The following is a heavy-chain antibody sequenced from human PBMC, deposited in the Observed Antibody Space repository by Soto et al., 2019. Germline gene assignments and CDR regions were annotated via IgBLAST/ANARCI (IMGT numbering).Heavy chain of an antibody. J-gene: IGHJ3*02. CDR3: ARVGPIVVVPAAMRDAFDI. CDR2: INHSGST. D-gene: IGHD2-2*01. CDR1: GGSFSGYY. Sequence: QVQLQQWGAGLLKPSETLSLTCAVYGGSFSGYYWSWIRQPPGKGLEWIGEINHSGSTNYNPSLKSRVTISVDTSKNQFSLKLISVTAADTAVYYCARVGPIVVVPAAMRDAFDIWGQGTMVTVSS. V-gene: IGHV4-34*01.